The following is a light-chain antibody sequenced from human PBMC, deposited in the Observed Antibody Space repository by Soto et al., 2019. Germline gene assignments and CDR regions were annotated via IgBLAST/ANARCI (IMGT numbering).Light chain of an antibody. CDR1: SSDVGGYNS. Sequence: QSALTQPASVSGSPGQSITISCTGTSSDVGGYNSVSWCQQHPGKAPKLMIYDVSNRPSGVSNRFSGSKSGNTASLTISGLQAEDEADYFCTSYISTTTLEVFGGGTKLTVL. CDR3: TSYISTTTLEV. CDR2: DVS. J-gene: IGLJ2*01. V-gene: IGLV2-14*03.